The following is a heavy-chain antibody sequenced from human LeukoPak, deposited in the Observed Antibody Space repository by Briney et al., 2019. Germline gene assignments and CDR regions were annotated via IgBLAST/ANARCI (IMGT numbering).Heavy chain of an antibody. V-gene: IGHV4-59*12. CDR3: ARGRPGSPSEYFDY. Sequence: SETLSLTCTVSGGSISSYYWSWIRQPPGKGLEWIGYIYYSGSTNYNPSLKSRVTISVDTSKNQFSLKLSSVTAADTAVYYCARGRPGSPSEYFDYWGQGTLVTVSS. J-gene: IGHJ4*02. D-gene: IGHD1-14*01. CDR1: GGSISSYY. CDR2: IYYSGST.